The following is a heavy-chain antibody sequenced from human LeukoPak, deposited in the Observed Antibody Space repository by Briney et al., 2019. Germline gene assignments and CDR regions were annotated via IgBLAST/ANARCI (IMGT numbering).Heavy chain of an antibody. V-gene: IGHV1-24*01. J-gene: IGHJ4*02. CDR1: GYTLTELS. D-gene: IGHD6-19*01. CDR3: ATGIAVAGSTRFLGY. Sequence: ASVKVSCKVSGYTLTELSMHWVRQAPGKGLEWMGGFDPEDGETIYAQKFQGRVTMTEDTSTDTAYMELSSLRSEDTAVYYCATGIAVAGSTRFLGYWGQGTLVTVSS. CDR2: FDPEDGET.